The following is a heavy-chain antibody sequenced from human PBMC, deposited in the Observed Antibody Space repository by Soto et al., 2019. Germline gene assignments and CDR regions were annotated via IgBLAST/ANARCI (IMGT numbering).Heavy chain of an antibody. J-gene: IGHJ4*02. CDR2: ISYDGSNK. Sequence: QVQLVESGGGVVQPGRSLRLSCAASGFTFSSYGMHWVRQAPGKGLEWVAVISYDGSNKYYADSVKGRFTISRDNSKTTLYLQMNSLRAEDTAVYYCANGELWFGEPPDHHDSSNFDYWGQGTLVTVSS. CDR1: GFTFSSYG. V-gene: IGHV3-30*18. D-gene: IGHD3-10*01. CDR3: ANGELWFGEPPDHHDSSNFDY.